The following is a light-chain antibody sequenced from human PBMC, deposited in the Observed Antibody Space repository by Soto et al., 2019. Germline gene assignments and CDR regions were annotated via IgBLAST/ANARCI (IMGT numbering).Light chain of an antibody. CDR3: QQYNSHPWT. Sequence: DIQLTQSPSFLAASVGDRVTITCRASQGIASFLAWYQQKPGKAPKLLIYSATTLQTGVSSRFSGSRSGPEFTLTISSLQPEDFATYYCQQYNSHPWTFGQGTKVEMK. V-gene: IGKV1-9*01. CDR2: SAT. CDR1: QGIASF. J-gene: IGKJ1*01.